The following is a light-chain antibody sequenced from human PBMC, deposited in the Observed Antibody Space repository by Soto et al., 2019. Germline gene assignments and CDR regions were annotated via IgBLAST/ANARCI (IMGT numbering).Light chain of an antibody. CDR1: RSVGNSH. V-gene: IGKV3-20*01. CDR3: HQYGNSPPGT. J-gene: IGKJ5*01. Sequence: ETVLTQYPGTLYFSPGERSTRSCMAIRSVGNSHVAWYQQRRGLPPRLLIYGASNRATGIPDRFSGSGSGADFTLTISRLEPEDFAVYFCHQYGNSPPGTFGQGTRLEIK. CDR2: GAS.